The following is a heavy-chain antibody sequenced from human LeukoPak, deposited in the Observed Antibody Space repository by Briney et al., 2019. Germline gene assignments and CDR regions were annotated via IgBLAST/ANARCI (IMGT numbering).Heavy chain of an antibody. V-gene: IGHV1-2*02. CDR3: TRDLTRGGDY. CDR1: GYTFTDVY. J-gene: IGHJ4*02. D-gene: IGHD3-16*01. CDR2: INPNGGAT. Sequence: ASVKVSCKTSGYTFTDVYMHWVRQAPGQGLEWVGWINPNGGATNYAPKFQGRVTMTRDTSISTSYMDLKRLTSDDTAIYYCTRDLTRGGDYWGQGTLVTVSS.